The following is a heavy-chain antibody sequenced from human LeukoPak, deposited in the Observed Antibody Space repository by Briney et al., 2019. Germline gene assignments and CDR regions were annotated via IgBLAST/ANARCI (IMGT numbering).Heavy chain of an antibody. D-gene: IGHD2-21*02. CDR1: GFTFSSSW. J-gene: IGHJ4*02. V-gene: IGHV3-7*01. CDR2: IKPDGSEK. Sequence: GGPLRLSCAASGFTFSSSWVSWVRQAPGKGLEWVANIKPDGSEKFHVDSVKGRFTISRDNSKGSLSLQMNSLRAEDTAVYYCARYGLTAALDFWGQGTLVTVSS. CDR3: ARYGLTAALDF.